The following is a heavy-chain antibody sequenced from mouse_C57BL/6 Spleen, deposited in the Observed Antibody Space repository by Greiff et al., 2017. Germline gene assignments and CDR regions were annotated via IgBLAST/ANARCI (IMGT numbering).Heavy chain of an antibody. CDR3: ARQGGYYYAMDY. CDR2: ISSGSSTI. Sequence: EVKLMESGGGLVKPGGSLKLSCAASGFTFSDYGMHWVRQAPEKGLEWVAYISSGSSTIYYADTVKGRFTISRDNAKNTLFLQMTSLSSEETAMYYCARQGGYYYAMDYWGQGTSVTVSS. CDR1: GFTFSDYG. D-gene: IGHD3-1*01. V-gene: IGHV5-17*01. J-gene: IGHJ4*01.